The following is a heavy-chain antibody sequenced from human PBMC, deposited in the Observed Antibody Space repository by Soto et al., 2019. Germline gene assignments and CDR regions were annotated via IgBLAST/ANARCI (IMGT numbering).Heavy chain of an antibody. J-gene: IGHJ4*02. CDR3: VSQRTSVLTQAYFDY. Sequence: ASETLSLTCTVSGGSVSNSNYYWGWIRQSPGKGLEWIGSVYYRGRSYSKSSVKSRVTISVDTSKNQFSLNLNSVTASDTAVYFCVSQRTSVLTQAYFDYWGPGALVTVSS. V-gene: IGHV4-39*01. CDR2: VYYRGRS. CDR1: GGSVSNSNYY. D-gene: IGHD2-8*01.